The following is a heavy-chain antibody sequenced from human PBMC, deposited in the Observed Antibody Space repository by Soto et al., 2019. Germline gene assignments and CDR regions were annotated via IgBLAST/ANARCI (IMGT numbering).Heavy chain of an antibody. D-gene: IGHD6-13*01. CDR3: ARQWQQLGLFDY. Sequence: PSETLSLTCTVSGGSISSSSYYWGWIRQPPGKGLEWIGSIYYSGSTYYNPSLKSRVTISVDTSKNQFSLKLSSVTAAETAVYYCARQWQQLGLFDYWGQGTLVTVSS. V-gene: IGHV4-39*01. CDR1: GGSISSSSYY. J-gene: IGHJ4*02. CDR2: IYYSGST.